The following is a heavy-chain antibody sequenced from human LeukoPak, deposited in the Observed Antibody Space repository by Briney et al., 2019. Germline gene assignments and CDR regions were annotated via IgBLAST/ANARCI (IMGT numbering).Heavy chain of an antibody. CDR3: AKGIESSGSYYTYFDY. D-gene: IGHD1-26*01. CDR2: FSCSGGST. J-gene: IGHJ4*02. V-gene: IGHV3-23*01. CDR1: GLTFRSYA. Sequence: GRSLRLSCAASGLTFRSYAMSWVRQAPGKGLEWVSGFSCSGGSTYYAESVEGRFSISRDKSQNTLHLQMNSLRAEDTAVYYCAKGIESSGSYYTYFDYWGQGTLVTVSS.